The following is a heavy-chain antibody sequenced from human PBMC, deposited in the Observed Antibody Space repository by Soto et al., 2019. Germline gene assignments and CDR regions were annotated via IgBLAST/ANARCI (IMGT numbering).Heavy chain of an antibody. CDR1: GGTFSSYA. CDR3: GSHTIAARFGYNWLDP. J-gene: IGHJ5*02. CDR2: IIPIFGTA. V-gene: IGHV1-69*13. D-gene: IGHD6-6*01. Sequence: SVKVSCKASGGTFSSYAISWVRQAPGQGLEWMGGIIPIFGTANYAQKFQGRVTITADESTSTAYMELSSLRSEDTAVYYCGSHTIAARFGYNWLDPWGQGTVVTVAS.